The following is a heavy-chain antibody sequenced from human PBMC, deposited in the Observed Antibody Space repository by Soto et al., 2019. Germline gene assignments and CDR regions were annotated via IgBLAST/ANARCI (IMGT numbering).Heavy chain of an antibody. CDR3: ARDGVAAGLYLDN. D-gene: IGHD2-15*01. V-gene: IGHV3-21*01. J-gene: IGHJ4*02. CDR2: ISSSSSYI. CDR1: GFTFSSYS. Sequence: GGSLRLSCAASGFTFSSYSMNWVRQAPGKGLEWVSSISSSSSYIYYADSVKGRFTISRDNAKNSLYLQMNSLRAEDTALYYCARDGVAAGLYLDNWGQGTLVTVSS.